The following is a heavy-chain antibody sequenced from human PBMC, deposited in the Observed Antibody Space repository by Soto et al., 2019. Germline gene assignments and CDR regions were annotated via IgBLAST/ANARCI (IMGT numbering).Heavy chain of an antibody. J-gene: IGHJ4*02. CDR3: AIGPRMWLAGGGY. Sequence: SETLSLTCAVYGGSFSGYYWSWIRQPPGKGLEWLGEINHSGITDYNPPLKSRITISIDTSKKQFSLKLNSVTAADTAVYYCAIGPRMWLAGGGYWGQGTQVTVSS. CDR2: INHSGIT. V-gene: IGHV4-34*01. D-gene: IGHD6-19*01. CDR1: GGSFSGYY.